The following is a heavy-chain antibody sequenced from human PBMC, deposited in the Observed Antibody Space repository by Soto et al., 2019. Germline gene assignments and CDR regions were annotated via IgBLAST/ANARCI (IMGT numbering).Heavy chain of an antibody. Sequence: GGSLRLSCAASGFTVSSNYMSWVRQAPGKGLEWVSVIYSGGSTYYADSVKGRFTISRDNSKNTLYLQMNSLRAEDTAVYYCGREGYSGSYLGAFDISGQGTMVTVSS. V-gene: IGHV3-53*01. CDR3: GREGYSGSYLGAFDI. CDR2: IYSGGST. J-gene: IGHJ3*02. CDR1: GFTVSSNY. D-gene: IGHD1-26*01.